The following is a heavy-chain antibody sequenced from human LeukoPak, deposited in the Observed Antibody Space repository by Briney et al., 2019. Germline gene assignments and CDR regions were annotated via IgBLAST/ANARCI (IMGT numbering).Heavy chain of an antibody. J-gene: IGHJ4*02. CDR2: IYYSGST. CDR3: AREASPYYYDS. V-gene: IGHV4-31*03. CDR1: GGSIGSGGYY. D-gene: IGHD3-22*01. Sequence: SQTLSLTCTVSGGSIGSGGYYWSWIRQHPGKGLEWIGYIYYSGSTYYNPSLKSRVTISVDTSKNQFSLKLSSVTAADTAVYYCAREASPYYYDSWGQGTLVTVSS.